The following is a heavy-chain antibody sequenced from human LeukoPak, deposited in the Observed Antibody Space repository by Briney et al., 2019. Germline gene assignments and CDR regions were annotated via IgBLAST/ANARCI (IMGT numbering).Heavy chain of an antibody. J-gene: IGHJ4*02. CDR2: IYYSGST. CDR1: GGSISSGGYY. D-gene: IGHD3-9*01. Sequence: SQTLSLTCNVSGGSISSGGYYWTWIRQHPGKGLEWIGYIYYSGSTYYNPSLKSRVIISIDTSKNQFSLELNSVTAADTAVYYCARAAHYDVLTGYSKPSPFDYWGQGTLVTVSS. CDR3: ARAAHYDVLTGYSKPSPFDY. V-gene: IGHV4-31*03.